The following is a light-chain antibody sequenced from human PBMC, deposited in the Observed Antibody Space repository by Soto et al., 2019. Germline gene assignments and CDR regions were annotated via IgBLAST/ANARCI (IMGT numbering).Light chain of an antibody. V-gene: IGLV2-14*01. CDR3: HSYTRSSTYV. Sequence: QSALTQPPSASGSPGQSVAISCTGTSSDIGTYKYVSWYQHHPGKAPKLIIFEVSYRPSGVSNRFSGSKSGNTASLTISGLLPEDEADYYCHSYTRSSTYVFGSGTKLTVL. J-gene: IGLJ1*01. CDR1: SSDIGTYKY. CDR2: EVS.